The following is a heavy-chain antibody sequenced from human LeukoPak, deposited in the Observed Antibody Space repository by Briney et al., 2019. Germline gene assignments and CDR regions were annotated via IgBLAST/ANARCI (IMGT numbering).Heavy chain of an antibody. CDR3: AKEDWGVVTWYYFDY. CDR1: GFTFKTYG. J-gene: IGHJ4*02. V-gene: IGHV3-30*18. Sequence: GGSLRLSCAASGFTFKTYGMHWVRQPPGKGLEWVAVISYDGGNKYYVDSVKGRFTISRDNSKNTLYLQMNSLRAEDTAVYYCAKEDWGVVTWYYFDYWGQGILVTVSS. CDR2: ISYDGGNK. D-gene: IGHD3/OR15-3a*01.